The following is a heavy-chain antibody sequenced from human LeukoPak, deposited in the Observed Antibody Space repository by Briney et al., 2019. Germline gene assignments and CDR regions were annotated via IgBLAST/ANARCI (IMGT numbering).Heavy chain of an antibody. D-gene: IGHD5-18*01. CDR1: GGSISSYY. J-gene: IGHJ4*02. CDR3: ARGPGGNSYGYYFDY. CDR2: FYYSGST. V-gene: IGHV4-59*01. Sequence: PSATLSLTCAVSGGSISSYYWSWIRQPPGKGLEWIGFFYYSGSTNYNPSLKSRVTISVDTSKNHFSLKLSSVTAADTAVYYCARGPGGNSYGYYFDYWGQGTLVTVSS.